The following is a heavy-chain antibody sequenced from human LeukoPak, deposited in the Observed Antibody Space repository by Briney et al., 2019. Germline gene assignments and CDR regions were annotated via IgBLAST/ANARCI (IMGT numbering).Heavy chain of an antibody. J-gene: IGHJ4*02. V-gene: IGHV4-34*01. CDR1: GGSFSGYY. Sequence: SETLSLTCAVYGGSFSGYYWSWIRRPPGKGLEWIGEINHSGSTNYNPSLKSRVTISVDTSKNQFSLKLSSVTAADTAVYYCARDSITMIDYWGQGTLVTVSS. CDR2: INHSGST. D-gene: IGHD3-22*01. CDR3: ARDSITMIDY.